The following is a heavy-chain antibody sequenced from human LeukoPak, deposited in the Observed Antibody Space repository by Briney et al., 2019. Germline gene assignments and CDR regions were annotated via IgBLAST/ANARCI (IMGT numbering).Heavy chain of an antibody. CDR3: ARNVGWYSHDS. D-gene: IGHD6-19*01. J-gene: IGHJ4*02. Sequence: PSETLSLTCTVSGDSLSSHYWSWIRQPPGKGLEWIGYIYGSGSTHYDPSLRSRVTISEATSKNQFSLKLTSVTAADTAVYYCARNVGWYSHDSWGQGTMVTVSS. CDR2: IYGSGST. CDR1: GDSLSSHY. V-gene: IGHV4-59*08.